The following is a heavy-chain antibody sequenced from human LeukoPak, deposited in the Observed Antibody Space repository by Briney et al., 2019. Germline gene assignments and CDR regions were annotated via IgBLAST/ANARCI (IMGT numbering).Heavy chain of an antibody. CDR1: GYSIRSYY. V-gene: IGHV4-59*01. Sequence: SETLSLTCTVSGYSIRSYYWSWIRQPPGKGLEWIGHIYSSGSTNYSPSLKSRVTISVDTSMNQFSLKLSSVTAADTAVYYCARAGRWEGRPHAFDIWGQGTMVTVSS. J-gene: IGHJ3*02. CDR3: ARAGRWEGRPHAFDI. CDR2: IYSSGST. D-gene: IGHD1-26*01.